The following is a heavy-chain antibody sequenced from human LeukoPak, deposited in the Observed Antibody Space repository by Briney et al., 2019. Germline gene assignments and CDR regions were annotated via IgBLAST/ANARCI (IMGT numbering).Heavy chain of an antibody. V-gene: IGHV3-23*01. CDR3: AKGGKWDVTPFDY. J-gene: IGHJ4*02. CDR1: GFTFSSYA. CDR2: ISGSGGNT. Sequence: GGSLRLSCTASGFTFSSYAMSWVRQAPGKGLEWVSSISGSGGNTYYADSVKGRFAISRDNSKDTVFLQMNSLGAEDTAVYYCAKGGKWDVTPFDYWGQGTLVTVSS. D-gene: IGHD1-26*01.